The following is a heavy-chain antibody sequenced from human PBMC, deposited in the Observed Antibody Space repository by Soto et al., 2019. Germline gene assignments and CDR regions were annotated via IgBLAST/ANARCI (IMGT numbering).Heavy chain of an antibody. CDR2: ISYDGSNK. V-gene: IGHV3-30-3*01. Sequence: PGGSLRLSCAASGFTFSSYAMHWVRQAPGKGLEWVAVISYDGSNKYYADSVKGRFTISRDNSKNTLYLQMNSLRAEDTAVYYCARDGPDYSVINWFDPWGQGTLVTVSS. CDR1: GFTFSSYA. J-gene: IGHJ5*02. CDR3: ARDGPDYSVINWFDP. D-gene: IGHD4-4*01.